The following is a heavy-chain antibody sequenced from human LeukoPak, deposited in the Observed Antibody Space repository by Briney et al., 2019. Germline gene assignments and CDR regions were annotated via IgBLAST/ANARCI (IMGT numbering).Heavy chain of an antibody. V-gene: IGHV4-59*01. CDR3: AREVGYYDSSGYKNWFDP. CDR1: GGSISSYY. J-gene: IGHJ5*02. D-gene: IGHD3-22*01. CDR2: IYYSGSI. Sequence: SETLSLTCTVSGGSISSYYWSWIRQPPGKGLEWIGYIYYSGSINYNPSLKSRVTISVDTSKNQFSLKLSSVTAADTAVYYCAREVGYYDSSGYKNWFDPWGQGTLVTVSS.